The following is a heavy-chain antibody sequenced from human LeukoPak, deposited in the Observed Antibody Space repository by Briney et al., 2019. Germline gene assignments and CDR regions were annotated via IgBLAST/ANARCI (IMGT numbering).Heavy chain of an antibody. CDR2: ISGSGGST. CDR1: GFTFSSYA. V-gene: IGHV3-23*01. J-gene: IGHJ4*02. D-gene: IGHD3-22*01. Sequence: PGASLRLSCAASGFTFSSYAISWVRQAPGKGLEWVSGISGSGGSTYYADSVKGRFTISRDNSKNTLYLQMNSLRAEDTAVYYCAKTRAYYYDSSGYPDYWGQGTLVTVSS. CDR3: AKTRAYYYDSSGYPDY.